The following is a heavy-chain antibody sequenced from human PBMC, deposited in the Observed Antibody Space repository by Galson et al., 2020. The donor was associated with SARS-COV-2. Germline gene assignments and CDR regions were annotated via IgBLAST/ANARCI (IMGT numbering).Heavy chain of an antibody. D-gene: IGHD1-26*01. J-gene: IGHJ5*02. V-gene: IGHV3-48*03. CDR2: ISSSGSTI. Sequence: GESLKISCAASGFTFSSYEMNWVRQAPGKGLEWVSYISSSGSTIYYADSVKGRFTISRDNAKNSLYLQMNSLRAEDTAVYYCARGSYSGCDYARTSWFDPWGQGTLVTVSS. CDR3: ARGSYSGCDYARTSWFDP. CDR1: GFTFSSYE.